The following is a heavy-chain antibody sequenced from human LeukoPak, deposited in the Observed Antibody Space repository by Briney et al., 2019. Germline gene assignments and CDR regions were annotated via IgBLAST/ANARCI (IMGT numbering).Heavy chain of an antibody. CDR3: ARDGSGWSRDY. D-gene: IGHD6-19*01. J-gene: IGHJ4*02. Sequence: GGSLRLSCAASEFSVGSNYMIWVRQAPGKGLQWVSTIGSDGHIYYEDSVKGRVTISRDNARNSVFLQMNSLRVEDTAVYYCARDGSGWSRDYWGQGTLVTVSS. CDR2: IGSDGHI. CDR1: EFSVGSNY. V-gene: IGHV3-69-1*01.